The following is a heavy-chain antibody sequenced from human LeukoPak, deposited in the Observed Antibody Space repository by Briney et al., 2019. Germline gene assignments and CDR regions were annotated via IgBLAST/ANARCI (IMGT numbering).Heavy chain of an antibody. V-gene: IGHV3-30*18. Sequence: GGSLRLSCAASGFTFNGYGMHWVRQAPGKGLEWVAFISYDGSAKYYADSVKGRFTVSRDNSTDTLFLQMNSLRAEDTALYSCAKDFSEGGSYAYWGQGTLVTVSS. CDR3: AKDFSEGGSYAY. CDR2: ISYDGSAK. D-gene: IGHD1-26*01. J-gene: IGHJ4*02. CDR1: GFTFNGYG.